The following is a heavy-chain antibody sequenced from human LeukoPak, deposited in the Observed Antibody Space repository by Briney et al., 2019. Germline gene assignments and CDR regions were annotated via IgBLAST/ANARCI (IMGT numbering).Heavy chain of an antibody. D-gene: IGHD2-8*02. J-gene: IGHJ4*02. Sequence: PSETLSLTRAVSGDSVNNYYWTWLRQPPGKGLEWIGYIYIRGGTNYNPSLRSRVTISLDTSKNQFSLKLTSVTAADTAVYYCARTHTTGLTDIWGQGTLVTVSS. CDR3: ARTHTTGLTDI. CDR2: IYIRGGT. CDR1: GDSVNNYY. V-gene: IGHV4-4*09.